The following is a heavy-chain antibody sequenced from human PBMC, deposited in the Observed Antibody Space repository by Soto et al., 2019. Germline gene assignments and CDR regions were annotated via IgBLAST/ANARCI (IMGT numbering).Heavy chain of an antibody. Sequence: QVQLVQSGAEVKKPGSSVKVSCKASGGTFSSYTISWVRQAPGQGLEWMGRIIPILGIANYAQKFQGRVTITADKSTSTAYMELSSLRSEDTAVYYCAATPYDSGSYYNVGPFGYYYGMDVWGQGTTVTVSS. CDR2: IIPILGIA. CDR3: AATPYDSGSYYNVGPFGYYYGMDV. D-gene: IGHD3-10*01. CDR1: GGTFSSYT. V-gene: IGHV1-69*02. J-gene: IGHJ6*02.